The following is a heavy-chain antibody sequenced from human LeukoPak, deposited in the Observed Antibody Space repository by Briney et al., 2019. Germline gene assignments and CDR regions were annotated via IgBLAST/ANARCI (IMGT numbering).Heavy chain of an antibody. CDR2: ISYDGSNK. D-gene: IGHD3-10*01. CDR3: AKDRYYYGSGSYWFDY. CDR1: GFTFSSYG. J-gene: IGHJ4*02. V-gene: IGHV3-30*18. Sequence: GGSLRLSCAASGFTFSSYGMHWVRQAPGKGLEWVAVISYDGSNKYYADSVKGRFTISRDNSKNTLYLQMNSLRAEDTAVYYCAKDRYYYGSGSYWFDYWGQGTLVTVSS.